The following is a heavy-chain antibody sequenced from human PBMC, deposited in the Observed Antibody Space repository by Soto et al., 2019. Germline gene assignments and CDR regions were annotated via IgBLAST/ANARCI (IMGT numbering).Heavy chain of an antibody. D-gene: IGHD2-15*01. CDR1: GGSISSYY. J-gene: IGHJ6*03. V-gene: IGHV4-59*08. CDR3: ARHTGGGGSSYYYYYMDV. Sequence: SETLSLTCTVSGGSISSYYWSWIRQPPGKGLEWIGYIYYSGSTNYNPSLKSRVTISVDTSKNQFSLKLSSVTAADTAVYYCARHTGGGGSSYYYYYMDVWGKGTTVTVSS. CDR2: IYYSGST.